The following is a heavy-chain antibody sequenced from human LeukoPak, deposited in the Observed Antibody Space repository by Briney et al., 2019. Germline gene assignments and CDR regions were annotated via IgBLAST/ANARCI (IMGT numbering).Heavy chain of an antibody. CDR2: INHSGST. J-gene: IGHJ4*02. V-gene: IGHV4-34*01. CDR3: ARGHYDYVWGSYPNPFFDY. CDR1: GGSFSGYY. Sequence: KPSETLSLTCAVYGGSFSGYYWSWIRQPPGKGLEWIGEINHSGSTNYNSSLKSRVTISVDTSKNQFSLKLSSVTAADTAVYYCARGHYDYVWGSYPNPFFDYWGQGTLVTVSS. D-gene: IGHD3-16*02.